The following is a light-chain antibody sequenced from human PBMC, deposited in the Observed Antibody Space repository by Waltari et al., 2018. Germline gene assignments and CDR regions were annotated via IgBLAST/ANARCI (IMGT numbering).Light chain of an antibody. Sequence: QSVLTQPPSVSGAPGQRVTISCSGSSSNIGAGSAVHWYQQLPGTAPKLLNSEHRRRPSGVPARFPGSKSGTSAALAITGLQAEDEAAYYCQSYDSSLSAILFGGGTKLTVL. CDR1: SSNIGAGSA. V-gene: IGLV1-40*01. CDR2: EHR. J-gene: IGLJ2*01. CDR3: QSYDSSLSAIL.